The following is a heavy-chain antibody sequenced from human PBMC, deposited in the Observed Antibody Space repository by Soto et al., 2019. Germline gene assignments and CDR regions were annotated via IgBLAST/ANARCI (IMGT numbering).Heavy chain of an antibody. Sequence: GGSLRLSCAASGFTFSSYAMHWVRQAPGKGLEWVAAISYDGSNKYYADSVKGRFTISRDNSKNTLYLQMNSLRAEDTAVYYCASVYCSSTSCQYYFDYWGQGTLVTVS. CDR3: ASVYCSSTSCQYYFDY. J-gene: IGHJ4*02. V-gene: IGHV3-30-3*01. CDR2: ISYDGSNK. CDR1: GFTFSSYA. D-gene: IGHD2-2*01.